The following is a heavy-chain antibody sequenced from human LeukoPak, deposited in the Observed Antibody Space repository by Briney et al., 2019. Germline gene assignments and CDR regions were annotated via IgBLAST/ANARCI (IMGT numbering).Heavy chain of an antibody. CDR2: ISSSSSTI. Sequence: GGSLRLSCAASGFTFSSYSMNWARQAPGKGLEWVSYISSSSSTIYYADSVKGRFTISRDNAKNSLYLQMNSLRAEDTAVYYCARDLGRNWFDPWGQGTLVTVSS. CDR1: GFTFSSYS. CDR3: ARDLGRNWFDP. V-gene: IGHV3-48*04. J-gene: IGHJ5*02.